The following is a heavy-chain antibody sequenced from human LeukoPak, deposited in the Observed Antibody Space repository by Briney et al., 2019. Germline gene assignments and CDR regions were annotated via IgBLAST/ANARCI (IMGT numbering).Heavy chain of an antibody. Sequence: ASVKVSCKVSGYTLTELSMHWVRQAPGKGLEWMGGFDPEDGETIYAQKFQGRVTMTEDTSTDTAYMELSSLRSEDTAVYYCATVFLGRGVIITSNWFDPWGQGTLVTVSS. CDR3: ATVFLGRGVIITSNWFDP. D-gene: IGHD3-10*01. V-gene: IGHV1-24*01. CDR1: GYTLTELS. CDR2: FDPEDGET. J-gene: IGHJ5*02.